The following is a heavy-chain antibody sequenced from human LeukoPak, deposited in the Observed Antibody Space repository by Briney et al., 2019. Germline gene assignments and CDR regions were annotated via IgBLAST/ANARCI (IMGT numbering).Heavy chain of an antibody. CDR1: GFTFSTYN. D-gene: IGHD5-12*01. CDR2: ISNGGGST. V-gene: IGHV3-23*01. Sequence: PGGSLRLSCAASGFTFSTYNMNWVRQAPGKGLEWVSAISNGGGSTYYADSVKGRFTISRDNSKNTLFLQMNSLRAEDTAVYYCARGGYAGYDPKYYFDYWGQGTLVTVSS. J-gene: IGHJ4*02. CDR3: ARGGYAGYDPKYYFDY.